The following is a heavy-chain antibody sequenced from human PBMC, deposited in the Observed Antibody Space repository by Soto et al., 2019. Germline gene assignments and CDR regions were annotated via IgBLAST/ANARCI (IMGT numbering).Heavy chain of an antibody. J-gene: IGHJ4*02. D-gene: IGHD6-19*01. CDR1: GGSVYTDYW. CDR3: ARSISGWSGGHFDY. CDR2: IYHTGNT. V-gene: IGHV4-4*02. Sequence: SETLSLTCAVSGGSVYTDYWWSWVRQPPGKGLEWIGEIYHTGNTNYNPSLESRVTISVDTSKNQFSLKLSSVTAADTAVYYCARSISGWSGGHFDYWGQGTLVTVSS.